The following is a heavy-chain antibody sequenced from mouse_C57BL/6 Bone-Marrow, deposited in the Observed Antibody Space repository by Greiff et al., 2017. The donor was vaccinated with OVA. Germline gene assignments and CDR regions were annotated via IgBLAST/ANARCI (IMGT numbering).Heavy chain of an antibody. D-gene: IGHD1-1*01. Sequence: QVHVKQPGAELVKPGASVKMSCKASGYTFTSYWITWVKQRPGQGLEWIGDIYPGSGSTNYNEKFKSKATLTVDTSSSTAYMQLSSLTSEDSAVYYCASPVVATEYWGQGTTLTVSS. J-gene: IGHJ2*01. CDR1: GYTFTSYW. CDR3: ASPVVATEY. V-gene: IGHV1-55*01. CDR2: IYPGSGST.